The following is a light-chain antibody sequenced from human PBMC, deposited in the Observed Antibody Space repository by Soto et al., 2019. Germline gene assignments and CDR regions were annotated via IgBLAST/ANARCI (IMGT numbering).Light chain of an antibody. V-gene: IGLV2-8*01. CDR3: SSYAGSNNFGV. Sequence: QSALTQPPSASGSPGQSVTISCTGTSSDVGGYNYVSWYQQHPGKAPKLMIYEVSKRPPGVPDRFSGSKSGNTASLTVSGLQAEDEADYYCSSYAGSNNFGVFGGGTQLTVL. CDR2: EVS. J-gene: IGLJ2*01. CDR1: SSDVGGYNY.